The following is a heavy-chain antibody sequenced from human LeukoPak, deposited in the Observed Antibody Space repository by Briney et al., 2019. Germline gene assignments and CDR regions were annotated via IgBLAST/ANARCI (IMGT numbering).Heavy chain of an antibody. CDR1: GYTFTSYG. CDR3: ARRKGAYCSGGSCYSYYGMDV. D-gene: IGHD2-15*01. CDR2: ISAYNGNT. J-gene: IGHJ6*02. Sequence: ASVKVSCKASGYTFTSYGISWVRQAPGQGLEWMGWISAYNGNTNYAQKLQGRVTMTTDTSTSTAYMELRSLRSDDTAVYYCARRKGAYCSGGSCYSYYGMDVRGQGTTVTVSS. V-gene: IGHV1-18*01.